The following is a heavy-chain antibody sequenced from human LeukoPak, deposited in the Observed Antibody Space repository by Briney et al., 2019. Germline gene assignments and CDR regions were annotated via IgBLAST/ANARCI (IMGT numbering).Heavy chain of an antibody. CDR1: GYTFTSYA. D-gene: IGHD1-20*01. Sequence: ASVKVSCKASGYTFTSYAMHWVRQAPGQRLEWMGRINAGNGNTKYSQKFQGRVTITRDTSASTAYMELSSLRSEDTAVYYCARVLNWNDNRGDFDYWGQGTLVTVSP. CDR2: INAGNGNT. J-gene: IGHJ4*02. CDR3: ARVLNWNDNRGDFDY. V-gene: IGHV1-3*01.